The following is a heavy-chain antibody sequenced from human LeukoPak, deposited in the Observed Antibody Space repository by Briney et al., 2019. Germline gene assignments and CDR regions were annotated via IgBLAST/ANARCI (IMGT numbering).Heavy chain of an antibody. CDR3: ARMEFLGRAVAW. V-gene: IGHV4-34*01. CDR1: GGSFSGYY. J-gene: IGHJ4*02. Sequence: PSETLSLTCAVYGGSFSGYYWSWIRQPPGKGLEWIGEINHSGSTNYNPSLKSRVTISVDTSKNQFSLKLSSVTAADTAVHYCARMEFLGRAVAWWGQGTLVTVSS. D-gene: IGHD6-19*01. CDR2: INHSGST.